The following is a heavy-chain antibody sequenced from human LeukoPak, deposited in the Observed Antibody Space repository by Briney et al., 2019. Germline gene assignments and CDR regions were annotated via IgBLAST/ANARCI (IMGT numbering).Heavy chain of an antibody. J-gene: IGHJ5*02. Sequence: GGSLRLSCAASGFTFSRYSMNWVRQAPGKGLEWLSFISSNSITTYYADPVKGRFTISRDNSKNTLYLQMTSLRAEDTAVYYCAKETFGLFDPWGQGTLVTVSS. CDR1: GFTFSRYS. D-gene: IGHD3-3*01. V-gene: IGHV3-48*01. CDR2: ISSNSITT. CDR3: AKETFGLFDP.